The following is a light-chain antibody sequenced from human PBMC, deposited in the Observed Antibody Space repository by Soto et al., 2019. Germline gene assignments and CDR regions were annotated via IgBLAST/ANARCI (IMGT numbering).Light chain of an antibody. CDR1: QSVSSK. CDR3: QQYYNWPLEYT. J-gene: IGKJ2*01. V-gene: IGKV3-15*01. Sequence: EIVMTQSPGTLSVSPGERVTLSCRASQSVSSKVAWYQQKPGQAPRRLIFTASLRATGVPARFSGSGSGTEFTLTISSLQSEDFAVYWCQQYYNWPLEYTFGQGTKLEI. CDR2: TAS.